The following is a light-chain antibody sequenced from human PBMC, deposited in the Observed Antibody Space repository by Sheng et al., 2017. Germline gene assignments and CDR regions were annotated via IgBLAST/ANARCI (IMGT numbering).Light chain of an antibody. CDR3: QAWDSTTGV. Sequence: YEVTQPPSVSVSPGQTATITCSGDKLGYKFTAWYHQRPGPVPYTWSSIKTPSGPQGIPERISGSNSGHTATLTIREAQAVDEGDYYCQAWDSTTGVFGPGTKVTVL. CDR2: KTP. J-gene: IGLJ1*01. CDR1: KLGYKF. V-gene: IGLV3-1*01.